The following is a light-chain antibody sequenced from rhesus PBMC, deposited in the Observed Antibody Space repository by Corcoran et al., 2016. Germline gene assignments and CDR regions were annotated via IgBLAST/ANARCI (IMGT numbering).Light chain of an antibody. V-gene: IGKV1S8*01. J-gene: IGKJ2*01. Sequence: DIQMNQSPSALSASVGDRVTISCRASQNIHKNLAWYQQRTGKAPKFLIYAASTLQTGIPSRFSGNGSGTDFTLTISSLQPEDSATYFCQHYYDYPYSFGQGTKVEIK. CDR3: QHYYDYPYS. CDR1: QNIHKN. CDR2: AAS.